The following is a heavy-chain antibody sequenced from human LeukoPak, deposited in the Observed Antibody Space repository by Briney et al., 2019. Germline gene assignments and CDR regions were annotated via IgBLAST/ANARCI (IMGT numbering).Heavy chain of an antibody. D-gene: IGHD2-15*01. CDR3: AKGRGYCSGGSCSGDAFDI. V-gene: IGHV3-23*01. J-gene: IGHJ3*02. CDR1: GFTLSSYA. CDR2: ISGSGGST. Sequence: PGGSLRLSCAASGFTLSSYAMTWVRQAPGKGLEWVSAISGSGGSTYYADSVKGRFTISRDNSKNTLYLQMTSLRAEDTAVYYCAKGRGYCSGGSCSGDAFDIWGQGTMVTVSS.